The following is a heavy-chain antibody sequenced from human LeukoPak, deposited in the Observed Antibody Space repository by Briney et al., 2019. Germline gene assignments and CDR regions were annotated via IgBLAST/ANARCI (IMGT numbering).Heavy chain of an antibody. Sequence: GGSLRLSCAASGFTFSSYSMNWVRQAPGKGLEWVSSISSSSSYIYYADSVKGRFTISRDNAKSSLYLQMNSLRAEDTAVYYCARVRTTVVMADAFDIWGQGTMVTVSS. J-gene: IGHJ3*02. CDR1: GFTFSSYS. CDR2: ISSSSSYI. V-gene: IGHV3-21*01. D-gene: IGHD4-23*01. CDR3: ARVRTTVVMADAFDI.